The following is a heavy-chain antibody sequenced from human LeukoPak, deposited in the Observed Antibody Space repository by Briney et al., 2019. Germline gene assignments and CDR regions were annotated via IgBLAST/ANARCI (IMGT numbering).Heavy chain of an antibody. CDR1: GGSFSDYY. CDR2: INHSRNT. Sequence: SETLSLTCAVYGGSFSDYYWTWIRQPPGKGLEWIGEINHSRNTNYNPSLKSRVTMSVDTSKNQFSLKLSSVTAADTAVYYCARYDSSGPYNAFDIWGQGTMVTVSS. J-gene: IGHJ3*02. D-gene: IGHD3-22*01. V-gene: IGHV4-34*01. CDR3: ARYDSSGPYNAFDI.